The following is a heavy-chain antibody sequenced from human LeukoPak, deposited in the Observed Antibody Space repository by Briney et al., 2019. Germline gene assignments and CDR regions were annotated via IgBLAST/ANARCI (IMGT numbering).Heavy chain of an antibody. CDR2: ISGSGGST. CDR3: AKVGIRISLIVVVFTTADDWYFDL. CDR1: GFTFSSYA. D-gene: IGHD3-22*01. V-gene: IGHV3-23*01. Sequence: AGGSLRLSCAASGFTFSSYAMSWVRQAPGKGLEWVSAISGSGGSTYYADSVKGRFPISRDNSKNTLYLQMNSLRAEDTAVYYCAKVGIRISLIVVVFTTADDWYFDLWGRGTLVTVSP. J-gene: IGHJ2*01.